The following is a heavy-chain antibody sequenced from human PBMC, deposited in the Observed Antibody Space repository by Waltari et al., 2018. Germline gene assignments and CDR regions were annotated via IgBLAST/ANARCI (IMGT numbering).Heavy chain of an antibody. V-gene: IGHV3-7*01. Sequence: EVLLVESGGGLFQTGGSLRLSCAASSFTFSNYWMHWVRQAPGKGLEWVANRNQDGSEEYYVDSVKGRFTISRGNAKNSLYLEMKTLRAEDTAIYYCARTGARWLQFAAFDIWGQGTMVTVSS. D-gene: IGHD5-12*01. J-gene: IGHJ3*02. CDR2: RNQDGSEE. CDR3: ARTGARWLQFAAFDI. CDR1: SFTFSNYW.